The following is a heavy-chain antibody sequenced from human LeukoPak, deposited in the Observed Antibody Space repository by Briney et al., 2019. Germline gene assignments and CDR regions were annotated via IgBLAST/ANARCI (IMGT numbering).Heavy chain of an antibody. CDR1: GGSFSGYF. Sequence: SETLSLTCAVYGGSFSGYFWSWIRQPPGKGPEWIGEINHSGSTNYNPSLESRVTISVDTSKNQFSLNLRSVTAADTAVYYCATDGYNDRRDYWGQGTLVTVSS. J-gene: IGHJ4*02. CDR3: ATDGYNDRRDY. CDR2: INHSGST. D-gene: IGHD5-24*01. V-gene: IGHV4-34*01.